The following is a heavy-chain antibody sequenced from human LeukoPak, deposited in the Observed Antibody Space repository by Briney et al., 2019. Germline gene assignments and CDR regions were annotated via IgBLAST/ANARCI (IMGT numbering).Heavy chain of an antibody. V-gene: IGHV3-23*01. CDR2: IRAGGDNT. D-gene: IGHD3-10*01. CDR3: AKGMVRGVILKGFDY. Sequence: GGSLRLSCAASGFTSSNYWMHWVRQAPGKGLEWVSGIRAGGDNTYYADSVKGRFTISRDNSKNTLYLQMNSLRAEDTAVYYCAKGMVRGVILKGFDYWGQGTLVTVSS. CDR1: GFTSSNYW. J-gene: IGHJ4*02.